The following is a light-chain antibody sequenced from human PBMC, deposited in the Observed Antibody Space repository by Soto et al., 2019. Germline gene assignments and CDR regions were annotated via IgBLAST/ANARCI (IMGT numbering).Light chain of an antibody. CDR3: QQCRNWPLT. Sequence: EIVMTQSPATLSVSPGEGATLSCKASQNVYNNLACYQQRPGQPPRLLIYDASTRATGISARFSGSGYGTEFTLTSSSLQSEDFADYFCQQCRNWPLTFGGGTKVEIK. V-gene: IGKV3-15*01. CDR1: QNVYNN. CDR2: DAS. J-gene: IGKJ4*01.